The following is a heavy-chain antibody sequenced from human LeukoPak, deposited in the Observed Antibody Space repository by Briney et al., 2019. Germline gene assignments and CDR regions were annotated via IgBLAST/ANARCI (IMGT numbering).Heavy chain of an antibody. V-gene: IGHV3-53*01. CDR2: IYSGGST. CDR3: ARDGYCSSTSCYLTD. Sequence: GGSLRLSCAASGFTVSSNYMSWVRQAPGKELEWVSVIYSGGSTYYADSVKGRFTISRDNSKNTLYLQMNSLRAEDTAVYYCARDGYCSSTSCYLTDWGQGTLVTVSS. J-gene: IGHJ4*02. CDR1: GFTVSSNY. D-gene: IGHD2-2*03.